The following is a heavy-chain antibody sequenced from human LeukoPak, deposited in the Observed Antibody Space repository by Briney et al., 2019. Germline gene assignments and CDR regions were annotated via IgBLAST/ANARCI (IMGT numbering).Heavy chain of an antibody. J-gene: IGHJ4*02. CDR3: VREPDSSGYYGDFDY. V-gene: IGHV4-4*07. Sequence: SETLSLTCTVSGGSISSYYWSWIRQPAGKGLEWIGRIYTSGSTNYNPSLKSRVTMSVDTSKNQFSLKLSSVTAADTAVYYCVREPDSSGYYGDFDYWGQGTLVTVSS. D-gene: IGHD3-22*01. CDR1: GGSISSYY. CDR2: IYTSGST.